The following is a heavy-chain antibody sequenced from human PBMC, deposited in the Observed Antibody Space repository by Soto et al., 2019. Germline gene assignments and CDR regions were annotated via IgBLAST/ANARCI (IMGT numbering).Heavy chain of an antibody. CDR2: ISYDGSNK. CDR3: AKGGSLGSTSCYPKCYYGMDV. V-gene: IGHV3-30*18. J-gene: IGHJ6*02. D-gene: IGHD2-2*01. CDR1: GFTFSSYG. Sequence: GGSLRLSCAASGFTFSSYGMHWVRQAPGKGLEWVAVISYDGSNKYYADSVKGRFTISRDNSKNTLYLQMNSLRAEDTAVYYCAKGGSLGSTSCYPKCYYGMDVWGQGTTVTVSS.